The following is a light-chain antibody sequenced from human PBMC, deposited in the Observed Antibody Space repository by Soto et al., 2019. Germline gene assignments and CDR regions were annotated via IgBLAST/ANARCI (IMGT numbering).Light chain of an antibody. Sequence: IVLTQSPATLCLSPGERATLSCRASQSVSRNSAWYQQKPGQAPRLVIYGASSRATGIPDRFSGSGSGTYFTLTISRLEHEDFAVYYCQQYGSSRWTFGQGTKVDIK. CDR2: GAS. V-gene: IGKV3-20*01. CDR1: QSVSRN. J-gene: IGKJ1*01. CDR3: QQYGSSRWT.